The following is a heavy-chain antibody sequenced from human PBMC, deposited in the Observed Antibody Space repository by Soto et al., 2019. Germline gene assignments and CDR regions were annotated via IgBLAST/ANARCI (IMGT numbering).Heavy chain of an antibody. J-gene: IGHJ6*02. CDR1: GFPFGGFA. CDR3: AKCLGFLEWLFPDYYYYYGMDV. V-gene: IGHV3-23*01. CDR2: ISGSGGST. D-gene: IGHD3-3*01. Sequence: GGSLRLSWGASGFPFGGFARSWVRQAPGKGLEWVSAISGSGGSTYYADSVKGRFTISRDNSKNTLYLQMNSLRAEDTAVYYCAKCLGFLEWLFPDYYYYYGMDVWGQGTTVTVSS.